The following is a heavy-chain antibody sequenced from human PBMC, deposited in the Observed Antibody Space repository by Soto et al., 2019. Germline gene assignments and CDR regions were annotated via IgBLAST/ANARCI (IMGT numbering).Heavy chain of an antibody. J-gene: IGHJ4*02. D-gene: IGHD1-26*01. CDR2: TYYRSKWYN. Sequence: QVQLQQSGPGLVKPSQTLSLTCAISGDSVSSNNAAWNWIRQSPSRGLEWLGRTYYRSKWYNDYAVSVKSRITINPDTSKHQVSLQLNSVTPEDTAVYYCGRTGYSGTYSEGDYWGQGTLVTVSS. CDR3: GRTGYSGTYSEGDY. CDR1: GDSVSSNNAA. V-gene: IGHV6-1*01.